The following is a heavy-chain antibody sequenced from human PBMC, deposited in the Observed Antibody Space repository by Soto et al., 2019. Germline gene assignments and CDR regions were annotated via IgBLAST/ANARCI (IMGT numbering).Heavy chain of an antibody. CDR3: TRANWYSEY. D-gene: IGHD7-27*01. Sequence: PSETLSLTYTVSGGSISNHDWSWIRQPPGKGLEWIRYIYYNGNTNYNPPLKSRVTMSVDTSKNQISLKLSSVTAADTAVYYCTRANWYSEYWGQGTLVTVS. J-gene: IGHJ4*02. CDR1: GGSISNHD. CDR2: IYYNGNT. V-gene: IGHV4-59*11.